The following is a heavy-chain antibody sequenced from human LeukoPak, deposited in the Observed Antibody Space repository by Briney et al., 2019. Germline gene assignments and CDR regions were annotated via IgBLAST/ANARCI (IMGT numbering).Heavy chain of an antibody. CDR2: IYYSGSA. Sequence: SGTLSLTCTVSGGSISSSTNYWGWIRQPPGKGLEWIGNIYYSGSAYSSLKSRVTMSVDTSRNQFSLKLSSVTAADTAVYYCARVSSVWIKDYYYYMDVWGKGTTVTVSS. J-gene: IGHJ6*03. CDR1: GGSISSSTNY. CDR3: ARVSSVWIKDYYYYMDV. V-gene: IGHV4-39*07. D-gene: IGHD5-12*01.